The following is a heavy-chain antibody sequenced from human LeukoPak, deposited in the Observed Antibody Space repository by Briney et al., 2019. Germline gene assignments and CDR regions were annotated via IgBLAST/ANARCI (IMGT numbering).Heavy chain of an antibody. CDR3: ARADTSEYYMDV. D-gene: IGHD2/OR15-2a*01. Sequence: GGSLRLSCAASGFTFSRYSMNWVRQAPGKGLEWVAFIRSSTTYTYYADSVKGRVTFSRDNDRNSLYLQMDSLRAEDTAVYYCARADTSEYYMDVWGKGTTVTVSS. J-gene: IGHJ6*03. CDR2: IRSSTTYT. V-gene: IGHV3-21*01. CDR1: GFTFSRYS.